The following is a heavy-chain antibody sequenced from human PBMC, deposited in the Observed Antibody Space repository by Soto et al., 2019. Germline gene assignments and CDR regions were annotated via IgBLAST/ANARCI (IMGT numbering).Heavy chain of an antibody. CDR2: ISGGGDAT. V-gene: IGHV3-23*01. CDR1: GFTFGNYA. D-gene: IGHD2-15*01. Sequence: EVQRLEAGGGLVQPGGSLRLSCAASGFTFGNYAFSWVRQAPGKGLEWVSVISGGGDATYYPDSVKGRFTTSRDNSKNTVYLQMKSLRAEDTAVYYCAKKSLWSIILPALYYFDYWGQGTLVTVSS. J-gene: IGHJ4*02. CDR3: AKKSLWSIILPALYYFDY.